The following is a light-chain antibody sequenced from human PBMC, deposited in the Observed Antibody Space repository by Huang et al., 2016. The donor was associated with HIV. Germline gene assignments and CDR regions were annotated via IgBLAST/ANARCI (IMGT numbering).Light chain of an antibody. V-gene: IGKV1-NL1*01. J-gene: IGKJ2*01. CDR2: ATS. CDR1: QGITKS. Sequence: DIQMTQSPSSLSASVGDRVTITCRASQGITKSLVWYQQKPGKSPKLLLFATSRLERGVPSRFSGSRSGTDFTLTISSLQPEDFATYHCQQYYNTPYTFGQGTKLEIK. CDR3: QQYYNTPYT.